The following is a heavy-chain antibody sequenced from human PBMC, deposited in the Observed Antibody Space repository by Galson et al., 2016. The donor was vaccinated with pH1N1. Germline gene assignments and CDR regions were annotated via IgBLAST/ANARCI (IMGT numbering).Heavy chain of an antibody. CDR2: IIPVISLP. V-gene: IGHV1-69*04. CDR1: GDTFNYYT. CDR3: ARDGEGYYMDV. D-gene: IGHD7-27*01. J-gene: IGHJ6*03. Sequence: SVKVSCKASGDTFNYYTINWVRQAPGQGLQWMGRIIPVISLPNYAQTFQGRVTISADKSTTTVHMHLSSLRSEDTAVYYCARDGEGYYMDVWGKGTTVIFSS.